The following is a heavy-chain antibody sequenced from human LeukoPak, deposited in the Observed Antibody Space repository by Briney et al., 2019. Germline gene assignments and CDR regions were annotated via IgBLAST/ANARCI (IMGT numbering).Heavy chain of an antibody. J-gene: IGHJ4*02. D-gene: IGHD1-26*01. Sequence: ASVRVSCKVSGYTLTELSMHGLEKPPGKGLRGMGGFDPEDGETIYAQKFQGRVTMTEDTATDTAYMELSSLRSEDTAVYYCATAYGYGGSTYYFDYWGQGTLVTVSS. CDR1: GYTLTELS. CDR2: FDPEDGET. CDR3: ATAYGYGGSTYYFDY. V-gene: IGHV1-24*01.